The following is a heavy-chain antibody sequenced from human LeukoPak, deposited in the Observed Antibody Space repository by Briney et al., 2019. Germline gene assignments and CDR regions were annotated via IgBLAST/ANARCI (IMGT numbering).Heavy chain of an antibody. CDR2: ISSSSSTL. Sequence: GGSLRLSCAASGLTFSSYSMNWVRQAPGKGLEWVSYISSSSSTLYYADSVKGRFTISRDNAKNSLYLQMNSLRAEDTAVYYCASLGTVTTPVDYWGQGTLVTVSS. CDR1: GLTFSSYS. CDR3: ASLGTVTTPVDY. V-gene: IGHV3-48*01. J-gene: IGHJ4*02. D-gene: IGHD4-17*01.